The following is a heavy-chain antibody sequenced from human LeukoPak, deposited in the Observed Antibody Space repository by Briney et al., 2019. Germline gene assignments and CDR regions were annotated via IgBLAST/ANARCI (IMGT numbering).Heavy chain of an antibody. V-gene: IGHV4-61*02. CDR2: IYTSGST. J-gene: IGHJ4*02. D-gene: IGHD3-22*01. CDR1: GGSISSGSYY. Sequence: SQTVSLTCTVSGGSISSGSYYWSWIRQPTGKGLEWIGRIYTSGSTNYNPSLKSRVTISVDTSKNEFSLKLSSVTAADTAVYYCASGYYYRGDYWGQGTLVTVSS. CDR3: ASGYYYRGDY.